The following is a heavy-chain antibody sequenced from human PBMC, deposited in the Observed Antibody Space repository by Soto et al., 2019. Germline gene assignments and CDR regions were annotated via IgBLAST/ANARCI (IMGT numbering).Heavy chain of an antibody. CDR1: GGSISSYY. Sequence: SETLSLTCTVSGGSISSYYWSWIRQPPGKGLEWIGYIYYSGSTYYNPSLKSRVTISVDTSKNQFSLNLSSVTAADTAVYYCARDPIYGGNSGWFDPWGQGTLVTVSS. D-gene: IGHD2-21*02. J-gene: IGHJ5*02. CDR3: ARDPIYGGNSGWFDP. V-gene: IGHV4-59*12. CDR2: IYYSGST.